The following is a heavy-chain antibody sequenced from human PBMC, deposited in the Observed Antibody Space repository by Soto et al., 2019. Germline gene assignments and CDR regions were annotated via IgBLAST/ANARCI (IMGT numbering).Heavy chain of an antibody. J-gene: IGHJ2*01. CDR3: ARDSSGFHWYFDL. CDR2: TYYRSKWYN. CDR1: GDSVSSDSAN. V-gene: IGHV6-1*01. Sequence: QVQLQQSGPGLVKPSQTLSLMCAISGDSVSSDSANWSWIRQSPSRGLEWLGRTYYRSKWYNDYAVSVNSRIAITPDTSTNQLSLQLNSVTPEDTAVYFCARDSSGFHWYFDLWGRGTLVTVSS. D-gene: IGHD6-19*01.